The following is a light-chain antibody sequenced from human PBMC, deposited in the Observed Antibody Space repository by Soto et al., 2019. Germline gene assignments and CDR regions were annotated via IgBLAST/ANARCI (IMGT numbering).Light chain of an antibody. Sequence: EIVLTQSPATLSFYPGERATLSCRVSQSVSSYLAWYQQKPGQAPRLLIYDASNRATGIPARFSGSGSGTDFTLTINSLEPEDSAVYYCQQRSNWPSITFGQGTRLEI. J-gene: IGKJ5*01. CDR2: DAS. CDR3: QQRSNWPSIT. CDR1: QSVSSY. V-gene: IGKV3-11*01.